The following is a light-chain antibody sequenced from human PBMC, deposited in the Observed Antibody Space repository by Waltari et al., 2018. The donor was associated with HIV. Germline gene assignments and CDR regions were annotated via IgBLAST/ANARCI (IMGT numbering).Light chain of an antibody. CDR3: CAYAAGHVSYV. CDR1: TSDVGFYDY. J-gene: IGLJ1*01. CDR2: DVN. V-gene: IGLV2-11*01. Sequence: QSALTQPPSVSGSPGQSVSISCSGTTSDVGFYDYVSWYQQYPGIAPQLIIFDVNPRPSGVPARVSGSKSGNTASLTISGLQTEDEADYFCCAYAAGHVSYVFGNGTAVAVL.